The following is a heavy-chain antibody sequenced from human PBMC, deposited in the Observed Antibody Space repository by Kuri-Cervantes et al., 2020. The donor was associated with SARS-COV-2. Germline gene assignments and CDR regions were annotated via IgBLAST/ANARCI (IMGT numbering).Heavy chain of an antibody. CDR2: VHYSGTT. CDR1: GDSISSTY. Sequence: ESLKISCDVSGDSISSTYWSWIRQPPGRGLEWIGFVHYSGTTSYSPSLKSRVTMSVDTSKNHFSLKLSSVTTADTAVYYCARGSWSLDCWGQGTLVTVSS. V-gene: IGHV4-59*01. CDR3: ARGSWSLDC. D-gene: IGHD2-15*01. J-gene: IGHJ4*02.